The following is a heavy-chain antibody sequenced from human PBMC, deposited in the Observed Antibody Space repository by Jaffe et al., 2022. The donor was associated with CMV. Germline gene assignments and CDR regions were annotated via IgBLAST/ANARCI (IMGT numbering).Heavy chain of an antibody. CDR3: ARGRYYDILTGYYHYYYYGMDV. J-gene: IGHJ6*02. V-gene: IGHV1-8*01. CDR2: MNPNSGNT. CDR1: GYTFTSYD. Sequence: QVQLVQSGAEVKKPGASVKVSCKASGYTFTSYDINWVRQATGQGLEWMGWMNPNSGNTGYAQKFQGRVTMTRNTSISTAYMELSSLRSEDTAVYYCARGRYYDILTGYYHYYYYGMDVWGQGTTVTVSS. D-gene: IGHD3-9*01.